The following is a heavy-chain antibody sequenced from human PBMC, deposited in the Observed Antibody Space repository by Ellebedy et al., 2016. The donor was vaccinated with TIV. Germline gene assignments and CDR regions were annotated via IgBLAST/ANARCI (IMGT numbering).Heavy chain of an antibody. CDR2: IKQDGSEK. D-gene: IGHD3-10*01. CDR3: ARGERGYYYYGMDV. J-gene: IGHJ6*02. Sequence: GGSLRLSXAASGFTFSSYWMSWVRQAPGKGLEWVANIKQDGSEKYYVDSVKGRFTISRDNAKNSLYLQMNSLRAEDTAVYYCARGERGYYYYGMDVWGQGTTVTVSS. CDR1: GFTFSSYW. V-gene: IGHV3-7*04.